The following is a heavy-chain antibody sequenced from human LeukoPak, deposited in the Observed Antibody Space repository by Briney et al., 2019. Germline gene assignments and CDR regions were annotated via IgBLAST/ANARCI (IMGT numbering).Heavy chain of an antibody. CDR3: AREPLSPGFDY. D-gene: IGHD3-10*01. CDR2: ISSSSSYI. J-gene: IGHJ4*02. CDR1: GFTFRSYS. V-gene: IGHV3-21*01. Sequence: GGSLRLSCAASGFTFRSYSMNWVRQAPGKGLVWVSSISSSSSYIYYADSVKGRFTISRDNAKNSLYLQMNSLRAEDTAVYYCAREPLSPGFDYWGQGTLVTVSS.